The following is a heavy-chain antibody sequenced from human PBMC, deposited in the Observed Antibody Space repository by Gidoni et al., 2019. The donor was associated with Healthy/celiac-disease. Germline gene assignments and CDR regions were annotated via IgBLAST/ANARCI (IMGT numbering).Heavy chain of an antibody. CDR3: ASGARVGATPPFDY. CDR2: IYYSGST. D-gene: IGHD1-26*01. Sequence: QLQLQESGPGLVKPSVTLSLTCTVSGGSISSSSYYWGWIRQPPGKGLEWIGSIYYSGSTYYNPSLKSRVTISVYTSKNQFSLKLSSVTAADTAVYYCASGARVGATPPFDYWGQGTLVTVSS. J-gene: IGHJ4*02. V-gene: IGHV4-39*01. CDR1: GGSISSSSYY.